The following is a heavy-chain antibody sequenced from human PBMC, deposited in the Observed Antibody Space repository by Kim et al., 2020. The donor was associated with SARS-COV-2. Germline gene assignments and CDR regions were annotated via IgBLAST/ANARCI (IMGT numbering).Heavy chain of an antibody. V-gene: IGHV5-10-1*01. J-gene: IGHJ4*02. Sequence: GESLMISCKCLGYSFSSYWLSWVRQMPGKGLEWMGRIDPSDSYTNYSPSSQGHVTISADTSIRPVYLQWSSLKASDTAMYYCGRRYRSDWYVDYWGQGTLVTVSS. D-gene: IGHD6-19*01. CDR3: GRRYRSDWYVDY. CDR2: IDPSDSYT. CDR1: GYSFSSYW.